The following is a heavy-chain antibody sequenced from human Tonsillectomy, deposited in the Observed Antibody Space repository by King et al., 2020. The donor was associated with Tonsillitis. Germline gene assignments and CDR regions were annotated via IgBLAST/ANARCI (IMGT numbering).Heavy chain of an antibody. CDR3: ARDFYGEDY. CDR2: ISTYNGNT. V-gene: IGHV1-18*04. D-gene: IGHD4/OR15-4a*01. J-gene: IGHJ4*02. CDR1: GYTFTSYA. Sequence: QLVQSGTEVKEPGASVKVSCKASGYTFTSYALSWVRQAPGQGLEWMGWISTYNGNTNYAHNFQGRVTMTTDTSTSTVYMDLRSLRSDDTAMYYCARDFYGEDYWGQGTLVTVSS.